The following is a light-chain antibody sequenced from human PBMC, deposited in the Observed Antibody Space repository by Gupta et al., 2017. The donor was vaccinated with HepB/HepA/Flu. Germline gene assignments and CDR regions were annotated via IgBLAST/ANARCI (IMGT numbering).Light chain of an antibody. CDR2: GAS. V-gene: IGKV3-15*01. CDR1: QSVSSN. CDR3: QQYDNWQT. J-gene: IGKJ1*01. Sequence: EIVMTQSPATLSVSPGGRATLSCRASQSVSSNLAWYQQKPGQAPRLLISGASTRATGIPARFSGSGSGTEFTLTISSLRSEDFAVYYCQQYDNWQTFGQGTKVEIK.